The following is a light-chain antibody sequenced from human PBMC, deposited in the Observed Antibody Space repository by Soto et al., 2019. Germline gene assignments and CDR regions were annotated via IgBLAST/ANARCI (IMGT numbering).Light chain of an antibody. Sequence: EIVLTQSPGTLSLSPGERATLSCRASQSVSSRYLAWYQQKPGQAPRLLMYGASNRATGIPDRFSGSGSGTDFTLTISRLEPEDFAVYFCQQYGSSPPFTFGQGTKAEIK. V-gene: IGKV3-20*01. CDR1: QSVSSRY. J-gene: IGKJ2*01. CDR2: GAS. CDR3: QQYGSSPPFT.